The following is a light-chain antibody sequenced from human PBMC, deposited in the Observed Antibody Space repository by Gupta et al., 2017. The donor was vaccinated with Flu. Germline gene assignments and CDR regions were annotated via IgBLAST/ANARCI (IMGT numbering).Light chain of an antibody. J-gene: IGKJ1*01. CDR1: QSINIW. CDR3: QQYSDIWT. Sequence: DIQMTQSPSTLSASVGDRVTITCRASQSINIWLAWYQQKPGKAPKLLIYQISTLQSGVTSRFSGSGTGTEFTLTISGLQADAFATYYRQQYSDIWTFGQGTKVEV. CDR2: QIS. V-gene: IGKV1-5*03.